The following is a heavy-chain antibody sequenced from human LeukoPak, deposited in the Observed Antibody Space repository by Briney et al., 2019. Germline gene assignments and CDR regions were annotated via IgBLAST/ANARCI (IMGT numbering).Heavy chain of an antibody. V-gene: IGHV3-30*18. CDR2: ISHAGSNE. Sequence: GRSLRLSCAASGFIFSSYGMHWIRQAPGKGLEWVALISHAGSNEYYAASVKGRFTISRDNSNNEFYLQMDSLRPEDTAVYYCAKVPQWSSFRFFDYWGQGTLVTVSS. CDR1: GFIFSSYG. D-gene: IGHD6-13*01. J-gene: IGHJ4*02. CDR3: AKVPQWSSFRFFDY.